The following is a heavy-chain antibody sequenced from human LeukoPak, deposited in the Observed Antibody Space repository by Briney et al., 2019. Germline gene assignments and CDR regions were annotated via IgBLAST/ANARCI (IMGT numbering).Heavy chain of an antibody. Sequence: KPGGSLRLSCAASGFTFSSYSMNWVRQAPGKGLEWVSSISSSSYIYYADSVKGRFTISRDNAKNSLYLQMNSLRAEDTAVYYCARALGGCTGAFDIWGQGTMVTVSS. CDR2: ISSSSYI. J-gene: IGHJ3*02. CDR1: GFTFSSYS. V-gene: IGHV3-21*01. D-gene: IGHD2-15*01. CDR3: ARALGGCTGAFDI.